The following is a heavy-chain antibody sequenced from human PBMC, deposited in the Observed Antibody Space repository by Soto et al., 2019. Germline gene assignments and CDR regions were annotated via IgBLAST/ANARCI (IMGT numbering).Heavy chain of an antibody. CDR1: GFTFSSYG. CDR2: ISYDGSNK. D-gene: IGHD2-2*01. CDR3: AKDWCSSTSCDYYGMDV. J-gene: IGHJ6*02. Sequence: GGSLRLSCAASGFTFSSYGMHWVRQAPGKGLEWVAVISYDGSNKYYADSVKGRFTISRDNSKNTLYLQMNSLRAEDTAVYYCAKDWCSSTSCDYYGMDVWGQGTTVTVSS. V-gene: IGHV3-30*18.